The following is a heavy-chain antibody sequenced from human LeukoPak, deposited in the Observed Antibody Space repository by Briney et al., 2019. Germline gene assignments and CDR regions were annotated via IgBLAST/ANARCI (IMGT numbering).Heavy chain of an antibody. J-gene: IGHJ4*02. D-gene: IGHD6-19*01. CDR1: GFTFSSYA. Sequence: PGGSLRLSCAASGFTFSSYAMSWVRQAPGKGPEWVSAISGRGGSTYYADSVKGRFTISRDNAKNSLYLQMNSLRAEGTAVYYCARGSGGGYLAVVWGQGTLVTVSS. CDR2: ISGRGGST. CDR3: ARGSGGGYLAVV. V-gene: IGHV3-23*01.